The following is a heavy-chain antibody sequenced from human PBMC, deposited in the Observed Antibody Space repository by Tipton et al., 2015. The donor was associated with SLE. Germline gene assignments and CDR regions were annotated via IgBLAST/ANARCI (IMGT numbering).Heavy chain of an antibody. Sequence: TLSLTCTVSGGSISSYYWSWIRQPPGKGLEWIGYIYYSGSTNHNPSLKSRVTISVDTSKNQFSLKLSSVTAADTAVYYCAREGYSYGPFDYWGQGTLVTVSS. CDR2: IYYSGST. CDR3: AREGYSYGPFDY. CDR1: GGSISSYY. D-gene: IGHD5-18*01. V-gene: IGHV4-59*01. J-gene: IGHJ4*02.